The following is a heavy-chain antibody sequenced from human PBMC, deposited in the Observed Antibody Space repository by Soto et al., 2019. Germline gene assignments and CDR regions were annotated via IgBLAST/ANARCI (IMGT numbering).Heavy chain of an antibody. CDR2: ISGSGGST. D-gene: IGHD3-16*01. J-gene: IGHJ4*02. Sequence: PGGSLRLSCAASGFTFSSYAMSWVRQAPGKGLEWVSAISGSGGSTYYADSVKGRFTISRDNSKNTLYLQMNSLRAEDTAVYYCAKDLYDYVWGSSSSSDYWGQGTLVTVS. CDR3: AKDLYDYVWGSSSSSDY. V-gene: IGHV3-23*01. CDR1: GFTFSSYA.